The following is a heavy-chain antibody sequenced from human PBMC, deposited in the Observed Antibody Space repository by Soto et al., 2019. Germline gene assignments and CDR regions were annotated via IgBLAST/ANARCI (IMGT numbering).Heavy chain of an antibody. CDR2: INHSGST. Sequence: SETLSLTCAVYGGSFSGYYWSWIRQPPGKGLEWIGEINHSGSTNYNPSLKSRVTISVDTSKNQFSLKLSSVTAADTAVYYCARNKQWLPDYWGQGTLVTVSS. CDR1: GGSFSGYY. CDR3: ARNKQWLPDY. V-gene: IGHV4-34*01. J-gene: IGHJ4*02. D-gene: IGHD6-19*01.